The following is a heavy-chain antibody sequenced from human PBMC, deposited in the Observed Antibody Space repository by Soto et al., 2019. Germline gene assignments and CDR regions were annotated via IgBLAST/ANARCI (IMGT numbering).Heavy chain of an antibody. CDR2: MYPGDSDT. CDR3: ARQDWYSGNYIPDY. D-gene: IGHD3-22*01. J-gene: IGHJ4*02. Sequence: PGESLKISCKGSGYRFTSYWIGWVRQMPGKGLEWMGIMYPGDSDTRYSPSFQGQVTISADTSISTAYLQWSSLKASDTAMYYCARQDWYSGNYIPDYWGQGTLVTVSS. V-gene: IGHV5-51*01. CDR1: GYRFTSYW.